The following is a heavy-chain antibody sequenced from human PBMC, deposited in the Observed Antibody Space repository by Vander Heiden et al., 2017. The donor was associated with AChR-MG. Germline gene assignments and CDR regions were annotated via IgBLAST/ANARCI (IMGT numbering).Heavy chain of an antibody. Sequence: QVQLVESGGGVVQPGRSLRLSCAASGFTFSSYGMHWVRQAPGKGLEWVAVISYDGSNKYYADSVKGRFTISRDNSKNTLYLQMNSLRAEETAVYYCAKVPSKWEPLQQDWYFDLWGRGTLVTVSS. D-gene: IGHD1-26*01. V-gene: IGHV3-30*18. CDR2: ISYDGSNK. CDR3: AKVPSKWEPLQQDWYFDL. CDR1: GFTFSSYG. J-gene: IGHJ2*01.